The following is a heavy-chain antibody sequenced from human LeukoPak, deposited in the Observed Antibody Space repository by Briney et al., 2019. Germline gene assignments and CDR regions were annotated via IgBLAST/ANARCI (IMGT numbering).Heavy chain of an antibody. J-gene: IGHJ4*02. CDR2: ISGSGGST. CDR1: GFTFSSYS. D-gene: IGHD6-19*01. Sequence: SGGSLRLSCAASGFTFSSYSMSWVRQAPGKGLEWVSAISGSGGSTYYADSVKGRFTISRDNSKNTLYLQMNSLRAEDTAVYYCAKDLRIAVAGYWGQGTLVTVSS. CDR3: AKDLRIAVAGY. V-gene: IGHV3-23*01.